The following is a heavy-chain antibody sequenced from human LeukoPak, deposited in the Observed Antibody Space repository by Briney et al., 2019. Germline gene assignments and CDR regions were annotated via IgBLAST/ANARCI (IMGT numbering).Heavy chain of an antibody. D-gene: IGHD6-13*01. CDR2: IYSGGNT. Sequence: GGSLRLSCAASGLTVSSNYMSWVRQAPGKGLEWVSVIYSGGNTYYADSVKGRFTISRDNSKNTLYLQMSSLRAEDTALYYCAKSGGSSWAGLDCWGQGTLVTVSS. CDR3: AKSGGSSWAGLDC. CDR1: GLTVSSNY. J-gene: IGHJ4*02. V-gene: IGHV3-53*01.